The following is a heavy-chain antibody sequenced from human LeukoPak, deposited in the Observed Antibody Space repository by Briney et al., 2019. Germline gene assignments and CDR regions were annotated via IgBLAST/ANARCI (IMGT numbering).Heavy chain of an antibody. V-gene: IGHV3-23*01. J-gene: IGHJ4*02. CDR1: GLTFDSFS. CDR3: ASRKHYDSPGSYWYYFDY. D-gene: IGHD3-22*01. Sequence: QPGGSLRLSCAASGLTFDSFSMNWVRQAPGKGLEWVSGVSGSGDTTYYADSVRGRFTISRDNSMNTLYLQMNSLRAEDTAIYYCASRKHYDSPGSYWYYFDYWGQGTLVTVSS. CDR2: VSGSGDTT.